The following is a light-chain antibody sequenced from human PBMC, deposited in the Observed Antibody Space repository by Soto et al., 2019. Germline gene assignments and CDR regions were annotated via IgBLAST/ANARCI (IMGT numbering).Light chain of an antibody. Sequence: QSALTQPASVSGSPGQSITISCTGTSSDFGTYSFVSWYQQFPGKAPKLLIYEDTKRPSGVSNRFSGSKSGNTASLTISGLHAEDETDYYCCSSAGSSIGVFGGGTKLTVL. CDR1: SSDFGTYSF. V-gene: IGLV2-23*01. J-gene: IGLJ3*02. CDR2: EDT. CDR3: CSSAGSSIGV.